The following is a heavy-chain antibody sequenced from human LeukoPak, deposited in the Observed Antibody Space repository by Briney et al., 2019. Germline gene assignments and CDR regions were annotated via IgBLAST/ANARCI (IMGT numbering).Heavy chain of an antibody. J-gene: IGHJ5*02. CDR1: GYTFTSYY. CDR3: ARVLAKNWFDP. Sequence: GASVKVSFKASGYTFTSYYMHWVRQAPGQGLEWMGIINPSGGSTSYAQKFQGRVTMTRDTSTSTVYMELSSLRSEDTAVYYCARVLAKNWFDPWGQGTLVTVSS. CDR2: INPSGGST. V-gene: IGHV1-46*01.